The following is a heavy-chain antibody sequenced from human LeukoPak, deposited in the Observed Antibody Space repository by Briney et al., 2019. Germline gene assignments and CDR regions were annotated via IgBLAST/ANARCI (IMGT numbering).Heavy chain of an antibody. V-gene: IGHV1-2*06. D-gene: IGHD3-3*01. J-gene: IGHJ4*02. CDR2: INPNSGGT. CDR3: ARERKITSFGVACDY. Sequence: ASVKVSCKASGYTFTGYYMHWVRQAPGQGLEWMGRINPNSGGTNSAQKFQGRVTMTRDTSISTAYMELSRLTSDDTAVYYCARERKITSFGVACDYWGQGTLVTVSS. CDR1: GYTFTGYY.